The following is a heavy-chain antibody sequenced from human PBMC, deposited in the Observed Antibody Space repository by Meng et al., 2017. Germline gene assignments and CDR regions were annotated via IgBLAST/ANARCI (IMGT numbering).Heavy chain of an antibody. Sequence: SVKVSCKASGGTFSSYAISWVRQAPGQGLEWMGGIIPIFGTANYAQKFQGRVTITADKSTSPAYMELSILRSENTAVYYCARRARVRRVIPDLGCFDLWGQGTLVTVSS. D-gene: IGHD3-10*01. J-gene: IGHJ5*02. V-gene: IGHV1-69*06. CDR2: IIPIFGTA. CDR1: GGTFSSYA. CDR3: ARRARVRRVIPDLGCFDL.